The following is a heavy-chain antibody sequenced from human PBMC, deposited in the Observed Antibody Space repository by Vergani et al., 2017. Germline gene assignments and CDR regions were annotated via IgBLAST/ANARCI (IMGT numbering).Heavy chain of an antibody. D-gene: IGHD1-7*01. CDR1: GGSFSGYY. V-gene: IGHV4-34*01. Sequence: QVQLQQWGAGLLKPSETLSLTCAVYGGSFSGYYWSWIRQPPGKGLEWIGEINHSGSTNYNPSLKSRVTISVDTSKNQFSLKLSSVTAEDTAVYYCARGLELTYYYYYYMDVWGKGTTVTVSS. J-gene: IGHJ6*03. CDR2: INHSGST. CDR3: ARGLELTYYYYYYMDV.